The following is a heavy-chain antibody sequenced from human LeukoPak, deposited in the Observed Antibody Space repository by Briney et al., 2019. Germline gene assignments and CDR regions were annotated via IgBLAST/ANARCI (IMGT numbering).Heavy chain of an antibody. J-gene: IGHJ4*02. CDR3: ARDRSDFWSGYYRY. Sequence: PSQTLSLTCTVSGGSISSGSYYWSWIRQPAGKGLEWIGRIYTSGSTNYNPSLKSRVTISVDTSKNQFSLKLSSVTAADTAVYYCARDRSDFWSGYYRYWGQGTLVTVSS. CDR2: IYTSGST. D-gene: IGHD3-3*01. CDR1: GGSISSGSYY. V-gene: IGHV4-61*02.